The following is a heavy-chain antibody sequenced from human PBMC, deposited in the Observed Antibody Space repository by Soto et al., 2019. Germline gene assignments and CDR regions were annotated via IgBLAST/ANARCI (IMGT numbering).Heavy chain of an antibody. CDR1: GGTLSSYA. CDR3: ARFKDSSGWIVHYGMDV. CDR2: IIPIFGTA. J-gene: IGHJ6*02. D-gene: IGHD3-22*01. Sequence: SVKVSCKASGGTLSSYAISWVRQAPGQGLEWMGGIIPIFGTANYAQKFQGRVTITADKSTSTAYMELSSLRSEDTAVYYCARFKDSSGWIVHYGMDVWGQGTTLTVSS. V-gene: IGHV1-69*06.